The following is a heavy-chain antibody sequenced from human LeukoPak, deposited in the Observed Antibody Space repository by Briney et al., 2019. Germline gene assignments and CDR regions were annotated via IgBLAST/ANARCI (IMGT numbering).Heavy chain of an antibody. CDR1: GFTFNSYS. D-gene: IGHD6-6*01. Sequence: GGSLRLSCAASGFTFNSYSMNWVRQAPGKGLEWVSYISSSGSAIYYADSVKGRLTISRDNAKNSLYLQMNSLRAEDTAVYYCAREYSSSSGRAFDIWGQGTMVTVSS. CDR2: ISSSGSAI. CDR3: AREYSSSSGRAFDI. V-gene: IGHV3-48*01. J-gene: IGHJ3*02.